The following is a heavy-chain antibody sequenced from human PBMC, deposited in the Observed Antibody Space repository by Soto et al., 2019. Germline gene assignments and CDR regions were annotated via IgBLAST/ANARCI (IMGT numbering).Heavy chain of an antibody. CDR2: ISYDGSNK. D-gene: IGHD2-2*01. CDR1: GLTFSSYG. CDR3: AKGTTCSSTSCYYYYYYGMDV. Sequence: PGGSLRLSCAASGLTFSSYGMHWVRQAPGKGLEWVAVISYDGSNKYYADSVKGRFTISRDNSKNTLYLQMNSLRAEDTAVYYCAKGTTCSSTSCYYYYYYGMDVWGQGTTVTVSS. J-gene: IGHJ6*02. V-gene: IGHV3-30*18.